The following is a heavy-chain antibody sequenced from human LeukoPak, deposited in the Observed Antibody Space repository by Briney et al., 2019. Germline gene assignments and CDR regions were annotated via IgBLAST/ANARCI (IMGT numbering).Heavy chain of an antibody. J-gene: IGHJ5*02. V-gene: IGHV4-39*01. CDR2: IYYSGST. CDR1: GASISSSTDY. D-gene: IGHD1-14*01. Sequence: SETVSLTCTVSGASISSSTDYWGWIRQPPGKGLEWIANIYYSGSTYYNPALKSRVTISVETSKNQFSLKLSSVTAADTAVYYCAGLIRPGWFDPWGQGTLVTVSS. CDR3: AGLIRPGWFDP.